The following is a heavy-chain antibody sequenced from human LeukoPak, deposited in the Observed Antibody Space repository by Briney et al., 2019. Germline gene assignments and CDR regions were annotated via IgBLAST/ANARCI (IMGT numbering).Heavy chain of an antibody. CDR3: AKARYDSGSSITWFDP. D-gene: IGHD3-10*01. V-gene: IGHV3-74*01. J-gene: IGHJ5*02. Sequence: GGSLRLSCAASGFTFSTYWMHWVRQAPGKGLVWVSRTNSDGSSTSYADSVKGRFTISRDNAKNTLYLQMNSLRAEDTALYYCAKARYDSGSSITWFDPWGQGTLVTVSS. CDR1: GFTFSTYW. CDR2: TNSDGSST.